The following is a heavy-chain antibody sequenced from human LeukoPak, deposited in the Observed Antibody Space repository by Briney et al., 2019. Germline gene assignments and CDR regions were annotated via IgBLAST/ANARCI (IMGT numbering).Heavy chain of an antibody. J-gene: IGHJ4*02. CDR3: ARSLIAAGGAGGMFDN. Sequence: GGSLRLSCEASGFTFSDYYMSWIRQVPGKGLEWISYFSSNSLYANYADSLKGRFTISRDNARKSLYLQMNSLRVEDTAVYYCARSLIAAGGAGGMFDNWGQGTLVAVSS. CDR1: GFTFSDYY. V-gene: IGHV3-11*06. D-gene: IGHD6-13*01. CDR2: FSSNSLYA.